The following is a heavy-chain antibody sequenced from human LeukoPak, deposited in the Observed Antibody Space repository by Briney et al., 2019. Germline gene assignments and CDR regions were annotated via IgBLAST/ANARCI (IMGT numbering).Heavy chain of an antibody. CDR2: IYSSGSA. CDR3: ASNPASVVVPAAIRRLREYNDY. D-gene: IGHD2-2*02. V-gene: IGHV4-4*07. J-gene: IGHJ4*02. CDR1: GASISNYY. Sequence: SETLSLTCSVSGASISNYYWSWIRQPAGKGLEWIGRIYSSGSANYNSSLKSRVTMSVDASKNQFSLKLSSVTAADTAVYYCASNPASVVVPAAIRRLREYNDYWGQGTLVTVSS.